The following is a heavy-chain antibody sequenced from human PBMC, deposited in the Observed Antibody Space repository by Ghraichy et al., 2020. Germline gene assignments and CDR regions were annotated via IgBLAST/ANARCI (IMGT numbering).Heavy chain of an antibody. CDR3: ARGPLLVAESGSFSYYYMDV. J-gene: IGHJ6*03. V-gene: IGHV4-34*01. D-gene: IGHD6-13*01. CDR1: GGSFSGYY. Sequence: SETLSLTCAVYGGSFSGYYWSWIRQPPGKGLEWIGEINHSGSTNYNPSLKSRVTISVDTSKNQFSLKLSSVTAADTAVYYCARGPLLVAESGSFSYYYMDVWGKGTTVTVSS. CDR2: INHSGST.